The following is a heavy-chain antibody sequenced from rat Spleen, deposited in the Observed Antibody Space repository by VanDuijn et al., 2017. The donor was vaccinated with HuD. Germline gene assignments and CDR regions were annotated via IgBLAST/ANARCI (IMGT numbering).Heavy chain of an antibody. CDR3: ARADIAAISTDGI. CDR2: ISSGGST. Sequence: QVQLKESGPALVQPSQTLSLTCTVSGFSLISYSVNWVRQPPGKGLEWIAAISSGGSTYYNSALKSRLTISRDTSKSQVFLKMNSLQTEDTAMYFCARADIAAISTDGIWGQGVMVTVSS. CDR1: GFSLISYS. J-gene: IGHJ2*01. V-gene: IGHV2-6*01. D-gene: IGHD1-2*01.